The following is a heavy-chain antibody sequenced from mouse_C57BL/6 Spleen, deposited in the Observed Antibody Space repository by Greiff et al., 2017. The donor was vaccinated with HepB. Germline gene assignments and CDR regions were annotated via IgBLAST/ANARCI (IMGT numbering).Heavy chain of an antibody. CDR3: ARLLRYYFDY. V-gene: IGHV5-6*01. CDR1: GFTFSSYG. CDR2: INSGSSYT. Sequence: EVQVVESGGDLVKPGGSLKLSCAASGFTFSSYGMSWVRQTPDKRLEWVANINSGSSYTYYPDSVKGRFTISRDNAKNTLYLQMSSLKSEDTAMYYCARLLRYYFDYWGQGTTLTVSS. J-gene: IGHJ2*01. D-gene: IGHD1-1*01.